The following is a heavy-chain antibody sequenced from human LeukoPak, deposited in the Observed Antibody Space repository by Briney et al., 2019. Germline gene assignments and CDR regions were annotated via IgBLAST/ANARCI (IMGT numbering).Heavy chain of an antibody. D-gene: IGHD3-22*01. CDR1: GFTFSSYG. Sequence: GGSLRLPCAASGFTFSSYGMHWVRQAPGKGLEWVAVISYDGSNKYYADSVKGRFTISRDNSKNTLYLQMNSLRAEDTAVYYCAKEDYYDSSGYEQTDYWGQGTLVTVSS. CDR2: ISYDGSNK. V-gene: IGHV3-30*18. CDR3: AKEDYYDSSGYEQTDY. J-gene: IGHJ4*02.